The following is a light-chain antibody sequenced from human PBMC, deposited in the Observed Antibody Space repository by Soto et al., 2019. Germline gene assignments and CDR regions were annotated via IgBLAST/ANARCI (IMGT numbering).Light chain of an antibody. CDR2: WAS. V-gene: IGKV4-1*01. CDR3: QQYYDPLRT. CDR1: QSVLYTSNNRNY. Sequence: DIVMTQSPDSLAVSLGERATINCKSSQSVLYTSNNRNYLAWYQQKPGQPPKLLIYWASTRESGVPDRFSGSASGTDFTLTISSLQAEDVAVYYCQQYYDPLRTFGQGTKVEI. J-gene: IGKJ1*01.